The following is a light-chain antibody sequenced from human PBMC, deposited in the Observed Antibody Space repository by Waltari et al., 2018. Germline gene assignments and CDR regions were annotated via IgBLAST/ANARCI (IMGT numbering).Light chain of an antibody. CDR3: QQYNNWPPVT. V-gene: IGKV3-15*01. J-gene: IGKJ1*01. Sequence: EIVMTQSPAPLSVSPGARATLSCRASQSVSSNLPWYQQKPGQAPRLLIYGASTRATGIPARFSGSGSGTEFTLTISSLQSEDFAVYYCQQYNNWPPVTFGQGTKVEIK. CDR2: GAS. CDR1: QSVSSN.